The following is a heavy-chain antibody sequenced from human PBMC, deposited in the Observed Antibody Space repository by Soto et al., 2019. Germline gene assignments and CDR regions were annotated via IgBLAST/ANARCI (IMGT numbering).Heavy chain of an antibody. Sequence: EVQLVESGGGLVQPGGSLRLSCAASGFTFSDYWMHWVRQAPGKGLVWVSRIKGDAISIAYADSVRGRFTISRDNSKNTLYLQTNSLRAEDTAVYYCARGLRGYYGKDVWGQGTTVTVSS. CDR2: IKGDAISI. J-gene: IGHJ6*02. D-gene: IGHD4-17*01. CDR3: ARGLRGYYGKDV. V-gene: IGHV3-74*01. CDR1: GFTFSDYW.